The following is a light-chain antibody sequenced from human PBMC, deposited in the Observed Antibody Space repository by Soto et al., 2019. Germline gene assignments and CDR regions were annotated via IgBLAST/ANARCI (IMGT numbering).Light chain of an antibody. V-gene: IGKV3-20*01. J-gene: IGKJ1*01. CDR2: GAS. Sequence: EIVLTQSPGPLSLSPGERATLSCRASQSVSTSYLAWYLQRPGQAPRLLIYGASSRATGVPDRFSGSGSATDFTLTSSRLEAEDVAVFYCQQYGSSPPTFGQGTKVEIK. CDR3: QQYGSSPPT. CDR1: QSVSTSY.